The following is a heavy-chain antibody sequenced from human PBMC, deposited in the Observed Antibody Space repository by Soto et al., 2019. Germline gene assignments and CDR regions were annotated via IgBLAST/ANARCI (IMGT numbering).Heavy chain of an antibody. J-gene: IGHJ6*02. CDR1: GGTFSSYA. Sequence: SVKVSCKASGGTFSSYAISWVRQAPGQGLEWMGGIIPIFGTANYAQKFQGRVTITADESTSTAYMELSSLRSEDTAVYYCATSGGSGGGREECSGYYEGSNSEYPTRYYSYGLDFWGQGTTVTVSS. CDR2: IIPIFGTA. CDR3: ATSGGSGGGREECSGYYEGSNSEYPTRYYSYGLDF. D-gene: IGHD3-3*01. V-gene: IGHV1-69*13.